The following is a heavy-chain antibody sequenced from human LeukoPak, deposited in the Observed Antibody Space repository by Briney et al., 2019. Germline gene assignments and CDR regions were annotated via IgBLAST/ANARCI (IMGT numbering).Heavy chain of an antibody. D-gene: IGHD4-17*01. CDR3: AKGMTTGPRSVYHYMDV. CDR1: GFTFRSYG. V-gene: IGHV3-33*06. Sequence: PGGSLSLSCVASGFTFRSYGMRWVRQAPGKGLEWLSLLWYDGSNEYYADSVKGRFTISRDNSKNTLYLQMNSLRAEDTAVYYCAKGMTTGPRSVYHYMDVWGKGTTVTVSS. CDR2: LWYDGSNE. J-gene: IGHJ6*03.